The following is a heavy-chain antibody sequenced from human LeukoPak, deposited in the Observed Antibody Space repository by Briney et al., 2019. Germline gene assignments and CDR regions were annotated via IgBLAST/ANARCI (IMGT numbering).Heavy chain of an antibody. V-gene: IGHV4-39*01. J-gene: IGHJ5*02. CDR3: ARQKAGNIAVAGTGWFDP. CDR1: GGSISSSSYY. Sequence: RASETLSLTCTVSGGSISSSSYYWGWIRQPPGKGLEWIGTIYYSGSTYYNPTLKSRVTISVDTSKNQFSLKLSSVTAADTAVYYCARQKAGNIAVAGTGWFDPWGQGTLVTVSS. CDR2: IYYSGST. D-gene: IGHD6-19*01.